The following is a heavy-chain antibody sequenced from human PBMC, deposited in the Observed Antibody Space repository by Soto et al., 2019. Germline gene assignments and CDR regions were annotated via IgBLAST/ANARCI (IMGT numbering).Heavy chain of an antibody. CDR3: ARLKMYYYDSSGYPSPDYYYYGMDV. V-gene: IGHV3-53*01. Sequence: TGGSLRLSCAASGFTVSSNYMSWVRQAPGKGLEWVSVIYSGGSTYYADSVKGRFTISRHNSKNTLYLQMNRLRAEDTAVYYCARLKMYYYDSSGYPSPDYYYYGMDVWGKGTTVTVSS. CDR2: IYSGGST. CDR1: GFTVSSNY. D-gene: IGHD3-22*01. J-gene: IGHJ6*04.